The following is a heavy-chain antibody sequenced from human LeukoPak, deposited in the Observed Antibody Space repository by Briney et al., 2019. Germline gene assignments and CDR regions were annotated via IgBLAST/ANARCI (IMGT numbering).Heavy chain of an antibody. J-gene: IGHJ6*02. CDR2: IYHSGST. D-gene: IGHD2-2*01. CDR3: ARGGVPAARYGMDV. CDR1: GGSISSSNW. Sequence: PSETLSLTCAVSGGSISSSNWWSWVRQPPGKGLEWIGEIYHSGSTNYNPSLKSRVTISVDKSKNQFSLKLSSVTAADTAVYYCARGGVPAARYGMDVWGQGTTVTVSS. V-gene: IGHV4-4*02.